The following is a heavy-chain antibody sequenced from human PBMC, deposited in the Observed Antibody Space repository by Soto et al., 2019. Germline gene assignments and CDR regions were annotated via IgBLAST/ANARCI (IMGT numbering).Heavy chain of an antibody. V-gene: IGHV1-69*13. D-gene: IGHD3-22*01. Sequence: ASVKVSCKASGGTFSSYAISWVRQAPGQGLEWMGGIIPIFGTANYAQKFQGRVTITADESTSTAYMELSSLRSEDTAVYYCARDHQSPKYYHDSNRTRLTNWFDPWGQGTPVTVSS. CDR1: GGTFSSYA. J-gene: IGHJ5*02. CDR2: IIPIFGTA. CDR3: ARDHQSPKYYHDSNRTRLTNWFDP.